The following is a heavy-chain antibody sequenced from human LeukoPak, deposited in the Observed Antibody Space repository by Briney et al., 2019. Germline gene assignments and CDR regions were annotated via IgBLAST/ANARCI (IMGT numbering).Heavy chain of an antibody. CDR2: INPNSGGA. CDR1: GYTFTGYY. Sequence: ASVKVSCKASGYTFTGYYIHWVRQAPGQGLEWMGRINPNSGGADYAQKFQGWVTMTRDTSISTAYMELSRLRSDDTAVYYCARARPYGMDVWGQGTTVTVSS. CDR3: ARARPYGMDV. J-gene: IGHJ6*02. V-gene: IGHV1-2*04.